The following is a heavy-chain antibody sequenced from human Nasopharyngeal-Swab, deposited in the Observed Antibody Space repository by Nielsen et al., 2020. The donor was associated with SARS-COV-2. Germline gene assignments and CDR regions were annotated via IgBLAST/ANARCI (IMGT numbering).Heavy chain of an antibody. CDR2: VKQDGGEK. Sequence: GGSLRLSCAASGFTFTTYSMTWVRQAPGQGLEWVANVKQDGGEKFYLDSVKGRFTISSDNAKSSLYLQMTSLRAEDTAVYYCVRDESGAFDIWGQGTMVTVSS. CDR3: VRDESGAFDI. CDR1: GFTFTTYS. V-gene: IGHV3-7*01. J-gene: IGHJ3*02. D-gene: IGHD3-10*01.